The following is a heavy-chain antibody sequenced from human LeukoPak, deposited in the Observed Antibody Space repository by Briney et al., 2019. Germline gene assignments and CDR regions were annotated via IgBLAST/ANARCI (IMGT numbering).Heavy chain of an antibody. D-gene: IGHD3-22*01. CDR2: IIPIFGTA. J-gene: IGHJ4*02. V-gene: IGHV1-69*01. CDR3: ARDTPRGYYDSSGSSDY. CDR1: GGTFSSYA. Sequence: ASVKVSCKASGGTFSSYAISWVRQAPGQGLEWMGGIIPIFGTANYAQKFQGRVTITADESTSTAYMELSSLRSEDTAVYYCARDTPRGYYDSSGSSDYWGQGTLVTVSS.